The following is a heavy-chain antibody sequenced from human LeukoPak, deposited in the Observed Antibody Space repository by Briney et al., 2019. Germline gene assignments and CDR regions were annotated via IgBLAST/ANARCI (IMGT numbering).Heavy chain of an antibody. Sequence: GGSLRLSCAASGFTFSDYYMSWIRQAPGKGLEWVSAISGSGGNTYYADSVKGRFTISRDNSKNTLYLQMNSLRAEDTAVYYCAKDPFANFNTSWHYFDCWGQGTLVTVSS. D-gene: IGHD2-2*01. J-gene: IGHJ4*02. CDR2: ISGSGGNT. CDR3: AKDPFANFNTSWHYFDC. CDR1: GFTFSDYY. V-gene: IGHV3-23*01.